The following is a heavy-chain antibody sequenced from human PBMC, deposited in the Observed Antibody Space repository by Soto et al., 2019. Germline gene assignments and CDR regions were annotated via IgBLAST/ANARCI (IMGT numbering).Heavy chain of an antibody. CDR1: GFTFSSYG. V-gene: IGHV3-30*18. CDR3: AKESNGVPTPYY. Sequence: GGSLRLSCAASGFTFSSYGMHWVRQAPGKGLEWVAVISYDGSNKYYADSVKGRFTISRDNSKNTLYLQMNSLRAEDTAVYYCAKESNGVPTPYYWGQGTLVTVSS. D-gene: IGHD4-17*01. J-gene: IGHJ4*02. CDR2: ISYDGSNK.